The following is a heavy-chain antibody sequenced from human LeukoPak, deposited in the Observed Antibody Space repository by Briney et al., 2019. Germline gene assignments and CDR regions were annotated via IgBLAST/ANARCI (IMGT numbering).Heavy chain of an antibody. CDR2: ISYTGST. CDR3: ARLWSSSQELDY. Sequence: PSETLSLTCTVSGDSISSSSYYWGWIRQPPGEGLEWIGSISYTGSTYYNPSLRSRVTISLDTSKIQFSLKLTSVTATDTAVYYCARLWSSSQELDYWGQGTLVTVSS. D-gene: IGHD6-6*01. V-gene: IGHV4-39*01. J-gene: IGHJ4*02. CDR1: GDSISSSSYY.